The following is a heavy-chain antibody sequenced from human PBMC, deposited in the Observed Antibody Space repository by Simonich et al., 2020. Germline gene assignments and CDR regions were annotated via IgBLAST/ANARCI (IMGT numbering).Heavy chain of an antibody. CDR2: INHNSGGT. J-gene: IGHJ6*03. CDR3: ARGRIAAAGTYYYYYMDV. Sequence: QVQLVQSGAEVKKPGASVKVSCKASGYTFTGYYMHWVRQAPGQGLEWMEGINHNSGGTNYAQKFKGRVTMTRETSISTAYMELSRLRSDDTAVYYCARGRIAAAGTYYYYYMDVWGKGTTVTVSS. CDR1: GYTFTGYY. V-gene: IGHV1-2*02. D-gene: IGHD6-13*01.